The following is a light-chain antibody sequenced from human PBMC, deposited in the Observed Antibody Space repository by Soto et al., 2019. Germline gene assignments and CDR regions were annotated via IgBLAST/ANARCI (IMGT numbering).Light chain of an antibody. CDR1: QSLLNSNGNNY. CDR3: MQALQTPR. Sequence: DILMTQSPLSLPFSPGEPASISCRSIQSLLNSNGNNYLDWYLQKPGQSPQLLIYLGSNRASGVPDRFSGSGSGTEFTLKISRVEAEDVGVYYCMQALQTPRFGQGTKV. CDR2: LGS. V-gene: IGKV2-28*01. J-gene: IGKJ1*01.